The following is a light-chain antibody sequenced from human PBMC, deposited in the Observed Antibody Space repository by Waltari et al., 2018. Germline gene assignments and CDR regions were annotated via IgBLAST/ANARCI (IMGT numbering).Light chain of an antibody. CDR3: YSATDNNR. J-gene: IGLJ2*01. CDR1: VLAVKH. Sequence: SYELTQPSSVSVSPGQTARITCSGDVLAVKHVRWFQQKPGQAPVLVIYKDSERSSGITERFHGSSSGTTVTLTISGAQVEDDGDYYCYSATDNNRFGGGTKLTVL. V-gene: IGLV3-27*01. CDR2: KDS.